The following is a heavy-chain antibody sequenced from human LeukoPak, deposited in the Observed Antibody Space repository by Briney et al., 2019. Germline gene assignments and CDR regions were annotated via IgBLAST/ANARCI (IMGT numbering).Heavy chain of an antibody. CDR3: ARPRFCTNGVCPYGIDY. CDR1: GYNFATYW. CDR2: IYPGDSDT. V-gene: IGHV5-51*01. Sequence: GESLKISWEGSGYNFATYWIGWVRQMPGEGVEWMGIIYPGDSDTRYSPFFQGQGTITGDKSISTAYLRWGSLKASDTAMYYCARPRFCTNGVCPYGIDYWGQGTLVSVSS. D-gene: IGHD2-8*01. J-gene: IGHJ4*02.